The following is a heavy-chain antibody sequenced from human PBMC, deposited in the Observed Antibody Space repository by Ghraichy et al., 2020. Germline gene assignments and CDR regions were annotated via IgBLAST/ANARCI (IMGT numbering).Heavy chain of an antibody. D-gene: IGHD6-13*01. CDR1: GGSFSGYY. CDR3: ARHVVRPYSSSWYGPRGYFDY. Sequence: SQTLSLTCAVYGGSFSGYYWSWIRQPPGKGLEWIGEINHSGSTNYNPSLKSRVTISVDTSKNQFSLKLSSVTAADTAVYYCARHVVRPYSSSWYGPRGYFDYWGQGTLVTVSS. V-gene: IGHV4-34*01. CDR2: INHSGST. J-gene: IGHJ4*02.